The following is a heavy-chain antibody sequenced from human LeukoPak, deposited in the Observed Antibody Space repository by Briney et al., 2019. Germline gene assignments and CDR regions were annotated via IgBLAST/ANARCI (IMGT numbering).Heavy chain of an antibody. CDR1: GFTFSDYY. CDR3: ARGKMTTLYYFDY. J-gene: IGHJ4*02. D-gene: IGHD5-24*01. V-gene: IGHV3-11*01. Sequence: PGGSLRLSCAASGFTFSDYYMSWIRQAPGKGLEWVSYISSSSNTIYYADSVKGRLTISRDNAENSLYLQMNSLRAEDTAVYYCARGKMTTLYYFDYWGQGTLVTVSS. CDR2: ISSSSNTI.